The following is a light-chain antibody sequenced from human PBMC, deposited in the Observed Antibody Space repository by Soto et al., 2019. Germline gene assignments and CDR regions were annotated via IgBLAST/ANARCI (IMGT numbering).Light chain of an antibody. J-gene: IGKJ1*01. CDR2: RAS. V-gene: IGKV1-5*03. CDR1: QSISTW. CDR3: LQHNTYPLT. Sequence: DIQMTQSPSSLSASVGDRVTITCRASQSISTWLAWSQQKPGKAPKLLIYRASSLEGGAPSRFSGSGSGTEFTLTISSLQPEDFAIYYYLQHNTYPLTFGQGTKVDIK.